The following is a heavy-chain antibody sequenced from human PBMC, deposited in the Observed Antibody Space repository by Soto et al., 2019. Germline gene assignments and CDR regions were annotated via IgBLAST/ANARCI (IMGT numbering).Heavy chain of an antibody. Sequence: GGSLRLSCAASGFTFSSYGMHWVRQAPGKGLEWVAVISYDGSNKYYADSVKGRFTISRDNSKNTLYLQMNSLRAEDTAVYYCAKFEIGGYGKDYCAQGTLVTVSS. J-gene: IGHJ4*02. CDR2: ISYDGSNK. CDR3: AKFEIGGYGKDY. D-gene: IGHD5-12*01. CDR1: GFTFSSYG. V-gene: IGHV3-30*18.